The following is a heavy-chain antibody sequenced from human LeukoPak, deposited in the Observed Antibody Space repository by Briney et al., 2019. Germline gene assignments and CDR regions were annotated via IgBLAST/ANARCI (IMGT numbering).Heavy chain of an antibody. CDR2: ISGFNDNT. V-gene: IGHV1-18*01. Sequence: GASVKVSCKTSGYFFSLYGISWVRQAPGQGPEWLGWISGFNDNTNYAQRVQGRVTMTTDTATSTAYMELRSLRSDDTAVYYCARDQCSSTSCYVGVGIFDYWGQGTLVTVSS. D-gene: IGHD2-2*01. CDR3: ARDQCSSTSCYVGVGIFDY. J-gene: IGHJ4*02. CDR1: GYFFSLYG.